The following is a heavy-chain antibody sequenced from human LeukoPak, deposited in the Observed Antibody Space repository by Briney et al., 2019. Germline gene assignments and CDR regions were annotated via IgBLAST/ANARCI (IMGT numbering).Heavy chain of an antibody. V-gene: IGHV3-21*01. Sequence: GGSLRLSCAASGFTFSSYSMNWVRQAPGKGLEWVSSISSSSSYIYYADSVKRRFTISRDNAKNSLYLQMNSLRAEDTAVYYCAKTSLFWYYYYYYMDVWGKGTTVTISS. CDR1: GFTFSSYS. J-gene: IGHJ6*03. CDR2: ISSSSSYI. CDR3: AKTSLFWYYYYYYMDV. D-gene: IGHD3-3*01.